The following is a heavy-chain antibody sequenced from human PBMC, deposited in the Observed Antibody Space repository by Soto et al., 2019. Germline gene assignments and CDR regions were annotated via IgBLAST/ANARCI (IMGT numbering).Heavy chain of an antibody. J-gene: IGHJ5*01. D-gene: IGHD3-22*01. CDR1: GFTFSSYG. CDR2: MWYDGSNK. V-gene: IGHV3-33*06. CDR3: AKDSFGIAYYYRAANWFDH. Sequence: GGSLRLSCAASGFTFSSYGMHWVRQAPGKGLEWVAVMWYDGSNKYYADSVKGRFTISRDNSKNTLYLQMNSLRAEDTAVYYCAKDSFGIAYYYRAANWFDHWCQGTLVTVSS.